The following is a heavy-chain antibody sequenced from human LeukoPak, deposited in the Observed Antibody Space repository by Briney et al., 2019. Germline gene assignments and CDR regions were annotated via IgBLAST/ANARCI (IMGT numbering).Heavy chain of an antibody. D-gene: IGHD5-18*01. CDR1: GGSISSYY. CDR2: IYYSGST. V-gene: IGHV4-59*01. Sequence: SETLSLTCTVSGGSISSYYWSWIRQPPGKGLEWIGYIYYSGSTNYNPSLKSRVTISVDTSKNQFSLKLSSVTAADTAVYYCARVDSYGYPYYYYYMDVWGKGTTVTVSS. J-gene: IGHJ6*03. CDR3: ARVDSYGYPYYYYYMDV.